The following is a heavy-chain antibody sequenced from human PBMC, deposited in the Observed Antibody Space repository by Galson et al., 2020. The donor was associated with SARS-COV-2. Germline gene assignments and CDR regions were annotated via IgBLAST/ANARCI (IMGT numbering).Heavy chain of an antibody. CDR2: IYYSGTT. J-gene: IGHJ4*02. D-gene: IGHD1-26*01. Sequence: ASETLSLTCTVSGGSISSSSYYWGWIRQPPGKGLEWIGSIYYSGTTYYNPSLKSRVTISVDTSKNQFSLKLSSVTAADTAVYYCARRRELLGGYFDYWGQGTLVTVSS. CDR3: ARRRELLGGYFDY. V-gene: IGHV4-39*01. CDR1: GGSISSSSYY.